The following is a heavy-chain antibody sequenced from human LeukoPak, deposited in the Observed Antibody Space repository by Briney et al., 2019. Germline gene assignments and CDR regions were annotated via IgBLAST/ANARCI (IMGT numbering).Heavy chain of an antibody. V-gene: IGHV3-23*01. D-gene: IGHD2-8*02. CDR1: GFTFSTYG. Sequence: PGGSLRLSCAASGFTFSTYGMHWVRQAPSKGLEWVSATVGSGSDTYHADSVKGRFTVSRDNSRNTLYLQMNSLRVEDTAVYYCTKAPLRSCTGAFCYPFDYWGQGTLVTVSS. CDR2: TVGSGSDT. CDR3: TKAPLRSCTGAFCYPFDY. J-gene: IGHJ4*02.